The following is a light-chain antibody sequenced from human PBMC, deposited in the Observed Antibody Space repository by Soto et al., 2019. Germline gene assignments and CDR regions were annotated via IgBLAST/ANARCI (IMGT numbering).Light chain of an antibody. Sequence: QSALTQPASVSGSPGQSITISCTGTSSDVDDYNYVSWYQQHPGKAPKLIISDVSSRPSWISNRFSGSKSGNTASLTISGLQAEDEADYYCSSYPSTNAVVLFGGGTKLTVL. CDR2: DVS. CDR3: SSYPSTNAVVL. V-gene: IGLV2-14*03. J-gene: IGLJ2*01. CDR1: SSDVDDYNY.